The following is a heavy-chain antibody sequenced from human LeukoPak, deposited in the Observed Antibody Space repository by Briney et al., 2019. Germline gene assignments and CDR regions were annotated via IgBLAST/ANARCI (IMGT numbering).Heavy chain of an antibody. V-gene: IGHV3-21*01. D-gene: IGHD1-26*01. Sequence: PGGSLRLSCAASGFTFSSYSMNWVRQAPGKGLEWVSTISSSSSYIYYADSVKGRFTISRDNAKNSLYLQMNSLRAEDTAVYYCARDLLEMGPRAGGWYFDLWGRGTLVTVSS. CDR3: ARDLLEMGPRAGGWYFDL. CDR1: GFTFSSYS. CDR2: ISSSSSYI. J-gene: IGHJ2*01.